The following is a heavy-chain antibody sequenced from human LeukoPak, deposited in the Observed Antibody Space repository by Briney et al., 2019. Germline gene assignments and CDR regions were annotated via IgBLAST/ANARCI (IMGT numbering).Heavy chain of an antibody. V-gene: IGHV4-39*01. CDR1: GVSISSSIYY. CDR2: IYYSGST. D-gene: IGHD3-9*01. Sequence: PSETLSLTCTVSGVSISSSIYYWGWIRQPPGKGLEGIGSIYYSGSTYYNPSLKSRVTISVDTSKKQFSLKLSSVTAEDTAVYYCARQYSDILTGYHRGELYWYFDLWGRGTLITVSS. J-gene: IGHJ2*01. CDR3: ARQYSDILTGYHRGELYWYFDL.